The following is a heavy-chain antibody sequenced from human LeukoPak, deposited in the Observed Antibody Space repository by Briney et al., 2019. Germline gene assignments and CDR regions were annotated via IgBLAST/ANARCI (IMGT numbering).Heavy chain of an antibody. V-gene: IGHV3-11*04. CDR3: ARDGNYYGSGSDVKYYFDY. D-gene: IGHD3-10*01. CDR2: ISSSGSTI. J-gene: IGHJ4*02. Sequence: GGSLRLSCAASGFTFSDYYMSWIRQAPGKGLEWVSYISSSGSTIYYADSVKGRFTISRDNAKNSLYLLMNSLRAEDTAVYYCARDGNYYGSGSDVKYYFDYWGQGTLVTVSS. CDR1: GFTFSDYY.